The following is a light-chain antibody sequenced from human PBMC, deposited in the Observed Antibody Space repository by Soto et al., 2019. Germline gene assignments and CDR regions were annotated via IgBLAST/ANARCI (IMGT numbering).Light chain of an antibody. CDR2: DNN. CDR3: GAWESSLNPYV. V-gene: IGLV1-51*01. J-gene: IGLJ1*01. Sequence: QSVLTQPPSVSAAPGQKVIVSCSGSSFNIGNNYVSWYQQLPGTAPKLLIYDNNKRPSGIPDRFSGSKSGTSATLAITGLQTADEADYYCGAWESSLNPYVFGTGTKVTVL. CDR1: SFNIGNNY.